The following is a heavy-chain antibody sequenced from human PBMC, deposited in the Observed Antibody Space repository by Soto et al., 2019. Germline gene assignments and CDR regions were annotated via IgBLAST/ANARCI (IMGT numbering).Heavy chain of an antibody. V-gene: IGHV3-21*01. CDR2: ISSSSSYI. CDR3: AREDIVVVVAGADYYYYGMDV. CDR1: GFTFSSYS. D-gene: IGHD2-15*01. Sequence: EVQLVESGGGLVKPGGSLRLSCAASGFTFSSYSMNWVRQAPGKGLEWVSSISSSSSYIYYADSVKGRFTISRDNAKKSLYLQMNSLRAEDTAVYYCAREDIVVVVAGADYYYYGMDVWGQGTTVTVSS. J-gene: IGHJ6*02.